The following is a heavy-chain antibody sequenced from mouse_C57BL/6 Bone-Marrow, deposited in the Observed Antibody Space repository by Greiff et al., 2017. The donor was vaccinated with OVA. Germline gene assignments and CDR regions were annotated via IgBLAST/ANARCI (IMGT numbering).Heavy chain of an antibody. Sequence: EVQGVESGGGLVQPKGSLKLSCAASGFTFNTYAMHWVRQAPGKGLEWVARIRSKSSNYATYYADSVKDRFTISRDDSQSMLYLQMNNLNTEYTALSYCVRSYDYDGVWYFDVWGTGTTVTVSS. CDR2: IRSKSSNYAT. J-gene: IGHJ1*03. D-gene: IGHD2-4*01. CDR1: GFTFNTYA. CDR3: VRSYDYDGVWYFDV. V-gene: IGHV10-3*01.